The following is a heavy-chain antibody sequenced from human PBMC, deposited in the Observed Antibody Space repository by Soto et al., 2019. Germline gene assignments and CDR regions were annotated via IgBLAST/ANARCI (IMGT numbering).Heavy chain of an antibody. CDR2: IYPGDSDT. V-gene: IGHV5-51*01. CDR3: ARSLRYGGTQFNYFDY. CDR1: GYSFTSYW. J-gene: IGHJ4*02. Sequence: RGESLKISCKGSGYSFTSYWIGWVRQMPGKGLEWMGIIYPGDSDTRYSPSLQGQVTISADKSISTAYLQWSSLKASDTAMYYCARSLRYGGTQFNYFDYWGQGTLVTVSS. D-gene: IGHD4-17*01.